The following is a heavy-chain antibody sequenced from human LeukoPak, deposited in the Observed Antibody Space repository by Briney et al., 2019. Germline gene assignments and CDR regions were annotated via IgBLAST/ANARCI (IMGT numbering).Heavy chain of an antibody. J-gene: IGHJ4*02. CDR2: IYTSGST. CDR1: GGSISSGSYY. D-gene: IGHD6-13*01. CDR3: ARDYSSSWYRPGGFDY. V-gene: IGHV4-61*02. Sequence: SETLSLTCAVSGGSISSGSYYWSWIRQPAGKGLEWIGRIYTSGSTNYNPSLKSRVTISVDTSKNQFSLKLSSVTAADTAVYYCARDYSSSWYRPGGFDYWGQGTLVTVSS.